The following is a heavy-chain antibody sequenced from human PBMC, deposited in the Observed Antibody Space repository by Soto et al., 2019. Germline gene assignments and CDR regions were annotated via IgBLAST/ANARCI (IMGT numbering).Heavy chain of an antibody. D-gene: IGHD3-10*01. V-gene: IGHV5-51*01. Sequence: GESLKISCKGSGYNFATYCIGWVLQMPGKGLEWMGIIYPGDSETRYSPSFQGQVTISADKSISTAYLQWSSLEASDTAMYYCARTYYYSLGSYYVPDYWGPGALVTVSS. CDR1: GYNFATYC. J-gene: IGHJ4*02. CDR3: ARTYYYSLGSYYVPDY. CDR2: IYPGDSET.